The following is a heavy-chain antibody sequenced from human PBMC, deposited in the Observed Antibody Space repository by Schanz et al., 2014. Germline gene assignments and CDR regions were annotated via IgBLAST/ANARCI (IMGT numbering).Heavy chain of an antibody. D-gene: IGHD3-10*01. CDR1: GYIFGSHG. V-gene: IGHV1-18*01. CDR2: INAHTGNT. CDR3: ARVHIATYHYNSPGAFDI. J-gene: IGHJ3*02. Sequence: QVQLVQSGSEVRKPGASVKASCKASGYIFGSHGMTWVRQAPGQGPELMGWINAHTGNTQYAQKFQGRVNMTRDTVTTTVHLELTRLRTDDTAIYYCARVHIATYHYNSPGAFDIWGQGTRVTVSS.